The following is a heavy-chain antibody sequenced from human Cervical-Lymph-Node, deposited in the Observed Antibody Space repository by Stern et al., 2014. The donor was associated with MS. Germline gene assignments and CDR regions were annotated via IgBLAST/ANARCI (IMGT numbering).Heavy chain of an antibody. V-gene: IGHV1-46*01. J-gene: IGHJ4*02. CDR1: GYTFTSYY. CDR3: ARAAFTIGLDY. Sequence: VQLVESGAEVKKPGASVKVSCKASGYTFTSYYMHWVRHAPGQGLEWMGIINPSGGSTSYAQKFQGRVTMTRDTSTSTVYMELSSLRSEDTAVYNGARAAFTIGLDYWGQGTLVTVSS. D-gene: IGHD3-9*01. CDR2: INPSGGST.